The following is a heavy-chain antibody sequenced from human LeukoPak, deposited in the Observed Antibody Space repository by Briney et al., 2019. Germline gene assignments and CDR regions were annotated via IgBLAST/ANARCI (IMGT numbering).Heavy chain of an antibody. V-gene: IGHV3-21*01. CDR3: AREVGYYHGSGSSLYFDY. CDR1: GFTFSSYS. CDR2: ISSSSSYI. D-gene: IGHD3-10*01. J-gene: IGHJ4*02. Sequence: PGGSLRLSCAASGFTFSSYSMNWVRQAPGKGLEWVSSISSSSSYIYYADSVKGRFTISRDNAKNSLYLQMNSLRAEDTAVYYCAREVGYYHGSGSSLYFDYWGQGTLVTVSS.